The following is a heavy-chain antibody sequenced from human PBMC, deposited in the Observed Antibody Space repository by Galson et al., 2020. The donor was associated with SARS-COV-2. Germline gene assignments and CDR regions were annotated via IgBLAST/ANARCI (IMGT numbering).Heavy chain of an antibody. Sequence: TGGSLRLSCAASGFTFSSYGMHWVRQAPGKGLEWVSVIWFDGSKKYYADSVKGRFTISRDNSKNTLFLQMNSLRAEDTAVYYCARDRAMAGTGSIEYWGQGTLVTVSS. CDR1: GFTFSSYG. J-gene: IGHJ4*02. V-gene: IGHV3-33*01. D-gene: IGHD6-19*01. CDR2: IWFDGSKK. CDR3: ARDRAMAGTGSIEY.